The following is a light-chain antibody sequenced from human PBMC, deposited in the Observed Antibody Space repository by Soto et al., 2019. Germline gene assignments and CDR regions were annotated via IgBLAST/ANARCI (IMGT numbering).Light chain of an antibody. Sequence: DIQMTQSPSTLSESVGDRVTITCRASQTISSWLAWYQQKPGKAPKLLIYKESSLESGVPSRFSGSGSGTEFTLTISGLQPGDFATYYCQQYDSYPWTFGQGTSVEIK. CDR1: QTISSW. V-gene: IGKV1-5*03. J-gene: IGKJ1*01. CDR3: QQYDSYPWT. CDR2: KES.